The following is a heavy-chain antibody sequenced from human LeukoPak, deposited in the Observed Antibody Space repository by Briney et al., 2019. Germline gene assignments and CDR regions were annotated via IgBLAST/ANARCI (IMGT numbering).Heavy chain of an antibody. D-gene: IGHD1-1*01. J-gene: IGHJ1*01. CDR3: ARGSGTGGFQH. Sequence: SETLSLTCTVSGGSISSGDYYWSWIRQPPGKGLEWIGYIYYSGSTYYNPSLKSRVTISVDTSKNQFSLKLSSVTAADTAVYYCARGSGTGGFQHWGQGTLVTVSS. CDR1: GGSISSGDYY. CDR2: IYYSGST. V-gene: IGHV4-30-4*01.